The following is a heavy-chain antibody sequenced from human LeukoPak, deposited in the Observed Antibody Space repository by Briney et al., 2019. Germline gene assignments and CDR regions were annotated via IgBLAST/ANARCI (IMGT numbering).Heavy chain of an antibody. V-gene: IGHV3-7*03. CDR3: ARGGGLDV. D-gene: IGHD3-16*01. J-gene: IGHJ6*02. Sequence: GGSLRLSCAASGITFSRFWMSWVRQAPGKGLQWVANINQDGSEKHYVDSVKGRFTISRDNAKNSLYLQMSNLRAEDTAVYFCARGGGLDVWGQGATVTVSS. CDR2: INQDGSEK. CDR1: GITFSRFW.